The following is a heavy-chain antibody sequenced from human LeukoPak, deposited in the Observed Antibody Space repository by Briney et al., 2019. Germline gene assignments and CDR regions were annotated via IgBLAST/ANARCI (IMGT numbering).Heavy chain of an antibody. Sequence: GGSLRLSCAASGFTFSSYAMHWVRQAPGKGLEYVSAISSNGGSTYYANSVKGRFTISRDNSKNTLYLQMGSLRAEDMAVYYCARGGWYCGGDCPYNWFDPWGQGTLVTVSS. J-gene: IGHJ5*02. CDR1: GFTFSSYA. CDR3: ARGGWYCGGDCPYNWFDP. D-gene: IGHD2-21*02. CDR2: ISSNGGST. V-gene: IGHV3-64*01.